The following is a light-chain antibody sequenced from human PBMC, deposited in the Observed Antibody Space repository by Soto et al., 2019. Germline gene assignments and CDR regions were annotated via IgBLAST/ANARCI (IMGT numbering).Light chain of an antibody. CDR2: GAS. CDR1: QSVSSN. Sequence: EIVMTQSPATLSVSPGERATLSCRASQSVSSNLAWYQQKPGQAPRLLIYGASTRATGIPARFSGSGSGTEFTLTISSLQSEDFAVYYCQQDNNWPRTFGQGTRWISN. CDR3: QQDNNWPRT. V-gene: IGKV3-15*01. J-gene: IGKJ1*01.